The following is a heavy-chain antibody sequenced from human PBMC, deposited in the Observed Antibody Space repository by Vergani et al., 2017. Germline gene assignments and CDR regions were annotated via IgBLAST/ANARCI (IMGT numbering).Heavy chain of an antibody. CDR3: ARDLPEWDTAAHYFDY. D-gene: IGHD5-18*01. Sequence: QVPLQESGPGLVKPSQTLSLTCTVSGGSISSGSYYWSWIRQPAGKGLEWIGRIYTSGSTNYNPSLKSRVTISVDTSKNQFSLKLSSVTAADTAVYYCARDLPEWDTAAHYFDYWGQGTLVTVSS. CDR1: GGSISSGSYY. CDR2: IYTSGST. V-gene: IGHV4-61*02. J-gene: IGHJ4*02.